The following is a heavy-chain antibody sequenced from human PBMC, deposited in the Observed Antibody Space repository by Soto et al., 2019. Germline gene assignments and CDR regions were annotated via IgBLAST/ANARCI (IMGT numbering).Heavy chain of an antibody. V-gene: IGHV5-10-1*01. CDR3: ARQDTNGMDV. CDR1: GYSFINYW. J-gene: IGHJ6*02. D-gene: IGHD5-18*01. Sequence: RGESLKISCQASGYSFINYWIGWVRQMPGKGLEWMGRIDPSDSYTNYSPSFQGHVTISADKSISTAYLQWSSLKASDTAMYYCARQDTNGMDVWGQGTTVTVSS. CDR2: IDPSDSYT.